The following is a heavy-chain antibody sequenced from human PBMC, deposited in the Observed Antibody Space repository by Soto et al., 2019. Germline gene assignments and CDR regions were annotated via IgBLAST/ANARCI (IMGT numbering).Heavy chain of an antibody. V-gene: IGHV1-69*13. J-gene: IGHJ6*02. Sequence: SVKVSCKASGGTFSSYAMSWVRQDPGQGLEWMGGIIPIFGTANYAQKFQGRVTITADESTSTAYMELSSLRSEDTSVYYCGGVRTRYYYYGMDVWGQGTTVTVSS. CDR2: IIPIFGTA. CDR3: GGVRTRYYYYGMDV. D-gene: IGHD3-10*01. CDR1: GGTFSSYA.